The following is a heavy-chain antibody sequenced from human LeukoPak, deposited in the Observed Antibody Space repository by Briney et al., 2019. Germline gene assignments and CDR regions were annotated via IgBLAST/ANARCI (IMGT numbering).Heavy chain of an antibody. J-gene: IGHJ4*02. D-gene: IGHD3/OR15-3a*01. CDR3: AKESPMIFGVVEN. V-gene: IGHV3-23*01. CDR1: GFTFSSYT. CDR2: ISTSGHNT. Sequence: GESLRLSCAASGFTFSSYTMTWVRQAPGKGLEWVSAISTSGHNTFYADSVKGRFAISRDNSKDTLFLQMNSLRADDTALYYCAKESPMIFGVVENWGQGTLVTVSS.